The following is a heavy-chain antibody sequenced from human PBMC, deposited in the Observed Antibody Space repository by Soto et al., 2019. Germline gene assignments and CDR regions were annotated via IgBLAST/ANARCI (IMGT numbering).Heavy chain of an antibody. V-gene: IGHV4-4*07. CDR1: GDSVTTSY. Sequence: QVQLQESGPGLLKPSETLTLTCTVSGDSVTTSYWSWVRQAAGQGLQWLGHIYPSGEINYNPSLRSRLTISTDTYMNQFSLTLTSVTAADTARYYCARGQQPMGLDKWGRGILVTVSS. CDR2: IYPSGEI. D-gene: IGHD2-2*01. J-gene: IGHJ4*02. CDR3: ARGQQPMGLDK.